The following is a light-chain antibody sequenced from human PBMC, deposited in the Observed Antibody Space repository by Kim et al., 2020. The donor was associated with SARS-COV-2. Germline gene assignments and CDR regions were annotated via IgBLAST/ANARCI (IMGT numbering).Light chain of an antibody. Sequence: DIQMTQSPSSLAASVGDRVTITCRASQSINAYLNWYQQKPGKAPKLLIYAASTLQTGVPSRFSGSGTGTDFTLTITSLQPEYFATYYCQQSHTAPLLTFGGGTKVDIK. V-gene: IGKV1-39*01. J-gene: IGKJ4*01. CDR1: QSINAY. CDR3: QQSHTAPLLT. CDR2: AAS.